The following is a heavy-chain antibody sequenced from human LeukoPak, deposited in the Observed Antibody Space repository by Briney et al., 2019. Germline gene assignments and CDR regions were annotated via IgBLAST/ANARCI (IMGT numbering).Heavy chain of an antibody. CDR2: IYTSGST. D-gene: IGHD5-18*01. CDR1: GGSISRSSYY. V-gene: IGHV4-61*02. CDR3: AREADSPKYSYGDFDY. J-gene: IGHJ4*02. Sequence: SETLSLTCTVSGGSISRSSYYWSWIRQPAGKGLEWIGRIYTSGSTNYNPSLKSRVTISVDTSKNQFSLKLSSVTAADTAVYYCAREADSPKYSYGDFDYWGQGTLVTVSS.